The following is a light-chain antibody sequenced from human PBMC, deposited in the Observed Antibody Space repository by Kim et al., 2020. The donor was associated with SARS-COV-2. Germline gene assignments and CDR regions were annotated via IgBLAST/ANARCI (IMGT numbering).Light chain of an antibody. CDR3: QKYNSAPQT. CDR1: QGISNY. J-gene: IGKJ1*01. V-gene: IGKV1-27*01. CDR2: AAS. Sequence: SEGDRVTNPCRASQGISNYLAWYQQKPGKVPKLMIYAASALQSGVPSRFSVSGSGTDFTLTISSLQPEDVATDYCQKYNSAPQTFGQGTKVDI.